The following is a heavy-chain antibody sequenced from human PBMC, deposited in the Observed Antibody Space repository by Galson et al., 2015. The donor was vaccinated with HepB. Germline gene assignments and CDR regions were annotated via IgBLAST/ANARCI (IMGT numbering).Heavy chain of an antibody. J-gene: IGHJ4*02. D-gene: IGHD2-2*01. Sequence: SLRLSCAASGFTFSGYGMNWVRQAPGKELEWAAVISNDGSNKYYADSVKGRFTISRDDSKNTLYLQMNSLRAEDTAVYYCAKGRGHCSITTCALDYWGQGTLVTVSS. CDR2: ISNDGSNK. CDR1: GFTFSGYG. CDR3: AKGRGHCSITTCALDY. V-gene: IGHV3-30*18.